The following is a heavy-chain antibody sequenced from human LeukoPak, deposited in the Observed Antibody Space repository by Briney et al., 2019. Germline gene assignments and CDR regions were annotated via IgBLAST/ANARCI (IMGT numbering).Heavy chain of an antibody. Sequence: GGSLRLSCAASGLTFSSYNMNWVRQAPGKGLEWVSAICGSGGSTYYAASVRGRFPISRANSKNTPYLQMTSLRAGDTPVSYCAKLGAAPQIDCWGQGPLVTVSS. D-gene: IGHD6-13*01. J-gene: IGHJ4*02. CDR3: AKLGAAPQIDC. CDR1: GLTFSSYN. V-gene: IGHV3-23*01. CDR2: ICGSGGST.